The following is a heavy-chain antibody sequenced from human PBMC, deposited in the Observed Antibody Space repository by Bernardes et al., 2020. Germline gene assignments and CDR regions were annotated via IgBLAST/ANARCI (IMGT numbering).Heavy chain of an antibody. D-gene: IGHD3-9*01. CDR2: FYYSGST. Sequence: SEPLSLTCTVSGGSISRSNYYWGWLRQPPGKGLAWIGNFYYSGSTYYNPSLKSRVTISGDTSKNQFSLKLSSVTAADTAVYYCARLDGLLEPFDYWGQGTLVTVSS. J-gene: IGHJ4*02. CDR1: GGSISRSNYY. V-gene: IGHV4-39*01. CDR3: ARLDGLLEPFDY.